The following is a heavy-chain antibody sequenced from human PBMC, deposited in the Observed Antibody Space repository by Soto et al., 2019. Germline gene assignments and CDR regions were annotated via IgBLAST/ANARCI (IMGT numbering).Heavy chain of an antibody. CDR1: GGSISSGSYY. CDR3: ARTYDGSGPNSGGYGFDI. V-gene: IGHV4-31*03. D-gene: IGHD3-22*01. CDR2: IYYSGST. Sequence: SETLSLTCTVSGGSISSGSYYWGWIRQHPGKGLEWIGYIYYSGSTYYNPSLKSRVTISVDTSKNQFSLKLSSVTAADTAVYYCARTYDGSGPNSGGYGFDIWGQGTMVTVSS. J-gene: IGHJ3*02.